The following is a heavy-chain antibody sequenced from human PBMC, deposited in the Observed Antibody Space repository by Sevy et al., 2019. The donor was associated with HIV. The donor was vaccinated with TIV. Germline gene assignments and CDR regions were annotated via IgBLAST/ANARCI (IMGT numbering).Heavy chain of an antibody. CDR2: ISYDGSNK. V-gene: IGHV3-30-3*01. Sequence: GGSLRLSCAASGFTFSSYAMHWVRQAPGKGLEWVAVISYDGSNKYYADSVKGRFTISRDNSKNTLYLQMNSLRAEDTAVYYCARNYYDSSGYYLDYWGQGTLVTVSS. CDR3: ARNYYDSSGYYLDY. CDR1: GFTFSSYA. J-gene: IGHJ4*02. D-gene: IGHD3-22*01.